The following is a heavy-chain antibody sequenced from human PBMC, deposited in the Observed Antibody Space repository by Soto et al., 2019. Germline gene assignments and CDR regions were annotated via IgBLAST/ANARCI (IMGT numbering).Heavy chain of an antibody. CDR1: GFTFRSYG. D-gene: IGHD6-19*01. Sequence: QVQLVESGGGVVQPGTSLTLSCAASGFTFRSYGMHWVRQAPGKGLEWVAIIWYDGGNKYYADSVKGRFTISRDNSARMVYLQKKDLRVEDTAVYYCARESGGPSGAVDNWGQGTLVTVSS. CDR2: IWYDGGNK. CDR3: ARESGGPSGAVDN. V-gene: IGHV3-33*01. J-gene: IGHJ4*02.